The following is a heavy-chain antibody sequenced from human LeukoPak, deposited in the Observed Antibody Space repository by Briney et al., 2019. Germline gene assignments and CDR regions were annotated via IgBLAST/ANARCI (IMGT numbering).Heavy chain of an antibody. V-gene: IGHV3-23*01. CDR2: ISGSGGST. Sequence: PGGSLRLSCAASGFTFSSYAMSWVRQARGKGLEWVSAISGSGGSTYYADSVKGRFTISRDNSKNTLYLQMNSLRAEDTAVYYCARVGRAIAAAGHHFDLWGRGTLVTVSS. D-gene: IGHD6-13*01. CDR1: GFTFSSYA. J-gene: IGHJ2*01. CDR3: ARVGRAIAAAGHHFDL.